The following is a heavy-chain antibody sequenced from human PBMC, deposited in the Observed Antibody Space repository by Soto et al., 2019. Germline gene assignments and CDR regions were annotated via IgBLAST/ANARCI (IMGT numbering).Heavy chain of an antibody. D-gene: IGHD4-17*01. CDR3: ARKATVTTRSNSYYYYYMDV. CDR2: ISAYNGNT. Sequence: ASVKVSCKASGYTFTSYGISWVRQAPGQGLEWMGWISAYNGNTNYAQKLQGRVTMTTDTSTSTAYMELRSLRSDDTAVYYCARKATVTTRSNSYYYYYMDVWGKGTTVTVSS. V-gene: IGHV1-18*01. CDR1: GYTFTSYG. J-gene: IGHJ6*03.